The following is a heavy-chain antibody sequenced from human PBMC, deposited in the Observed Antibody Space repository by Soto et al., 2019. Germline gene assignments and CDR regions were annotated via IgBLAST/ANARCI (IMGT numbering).Heavy chain of an antibody. Sequence: GGSLRLSCAASGFTFDDYAMQWVRQVPGKGLEWVSGINWNSGNTAYADSVKDRFTISRDNAKSSLYLQMNSLRTEDAALYYCVRSSNYAYYYYMDVWGKGTTVTVSS. CDR2: INWNSGNT. CDR3: VRSSNYAYYYYMDV. CDR1: GFTFDDYA. D-gene: IGHD4-4*01. V-gene: IGHV3-9*01. J-gene: IGHJ6*03.